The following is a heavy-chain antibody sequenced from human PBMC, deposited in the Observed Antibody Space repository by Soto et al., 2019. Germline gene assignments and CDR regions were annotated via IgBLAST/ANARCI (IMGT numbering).Heavy chain of an antibody. D-gene: IGHD2-2*01. CDR3: AREDSIIIPAVSDF. Sequence: GGCLGLACTGSGFAFNNYCIHWVRQAPGKGLEWVSSISKSDYTYYSDSVKGRFAISRDNAKSSVSLQMNTLRVEDTAVYYCAREDSIIIPAVSDFWGQGTLVTVSS. CDR2: ISKSDYT. J-gene: IGHJ4*02. CDR1: GFAFNNYC. V-gene: IGHV3-21*01.